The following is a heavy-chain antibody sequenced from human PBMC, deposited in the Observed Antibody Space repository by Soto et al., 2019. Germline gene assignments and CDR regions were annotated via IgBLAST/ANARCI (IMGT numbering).Heavy chain of an antibody. CDR2: IDTSDSYT. CDR1: GYIFTNYW. CDR3: ARPYSISLKNWCDP. J-gene: IGHJ5*02. Sequence: GESLKISCKGSGYIFTNYWITWVRQMPGKGLEWMARIDTSDSYTNYNPSFRGHVNISVDKSISTVYLHWSSLRASDTAMYYCARPYSISLKNWCDPWGQGTLVTVSS. V-gene: IGHV5-10-1*01. D-gene: IGHD6-6*01.